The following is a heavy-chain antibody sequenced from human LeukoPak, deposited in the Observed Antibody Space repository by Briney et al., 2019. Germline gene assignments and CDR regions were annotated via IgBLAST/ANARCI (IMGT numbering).Heavy chain of an antibody. V-gene: IGHV4-59*08. Sequence: SETLSLTCTVSGGSISSYYWSWIRQPPGKGLEWIGYIYYSGSTNYNPSLKSRVTISVDTSKNQFSLKLSSVTAADTAVYYCARYSGGSCSFDYWGRGTLVTVSS. CDR2: IYYSGST. CDR1: GGSISSYY. D-gene: IGHD2-15*01. J-gene: IGHJ4*02. CDR3: ARYSGGSCSFDY.